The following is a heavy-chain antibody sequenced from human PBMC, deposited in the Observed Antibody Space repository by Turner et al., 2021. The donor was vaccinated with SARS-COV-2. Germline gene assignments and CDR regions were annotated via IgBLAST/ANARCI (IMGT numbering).Heavy chain of an antibody. CDR2: ISYDGSNK. V-gene: IGHV3-30*18. CDR1: GFTFSSYG. D-gene: IGHD5-18*01. J-gene: IGHJ4*02. CDR3: AKVFFSYGYYAVYFDY. Sequence: QVQLVESGGGVVQPGRSLRLPCAASGFTFSSYGMHWVRQATGKWLEWVAVISYDGSNKYYADSVKGRFTISRDNSKNTLYLQMNSLRAEDTAVYYCAKVFFSYGYYAVYFDYWGQGTLVTVSS.